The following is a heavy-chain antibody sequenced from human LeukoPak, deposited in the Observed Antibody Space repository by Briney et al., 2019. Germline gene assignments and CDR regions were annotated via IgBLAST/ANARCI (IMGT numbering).Heavy chain of an antibody. J-gene: IGHJ3*02. CDR1: GFTFSSYS. CDR3: ARNTAMVTEAFDI. Sequence: GGSLRLSCAASGFTFSSYSMNWVRQAPGKGLEWVSSISSSSSYIYYADSVKGRFTISRDNAKSSLYLQMNSLRAEDTAVYYCARNTAMVTEAFDIWGQGTMVTVSS. CDR2: ISSSSSYI. D-gene: IGHD5-18*01. V-gene: IGHV3-21*01.